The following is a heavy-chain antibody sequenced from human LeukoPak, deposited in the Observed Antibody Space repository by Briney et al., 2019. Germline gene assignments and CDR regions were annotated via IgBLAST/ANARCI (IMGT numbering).Heavy chain of an antibody. J-gene: IGHJ6*02. CDR3: AREPMVRGVIRALYGMDV. D-gene: IGHD3-10*01. Sequence: INPXXGGTNYAQKFQGRVTMTRDTSISTAYMELSRLRSDDTAVYYCAREPMVRGVIRALYGMDVWGQGTTVTVSS. V-gene: IGHV1-2*02. CDR2: INPXXGGT.